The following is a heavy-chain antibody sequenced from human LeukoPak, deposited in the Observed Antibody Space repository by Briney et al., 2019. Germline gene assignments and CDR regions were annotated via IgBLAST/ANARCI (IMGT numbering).Heavy chain of an antibody. Sequence: GRSLRLSCAASGFTFDDYAMHWVRQAPGKGLEWVSGISWNSGSIGYADSVKGRFTISRDNAKNSLYLQMNSLRAEDMALYYCAKETTAVAGTGGFNYWGQGTLVTVSS. D-gene: IGHD6-19*01. V-gene: IGHV3-9*03. CDR3: AKETTAVAGTGGFNY. CDR1: GFTFDDYA. J-gene: IGHJ4*02. CDR2: ISWNSGSI.